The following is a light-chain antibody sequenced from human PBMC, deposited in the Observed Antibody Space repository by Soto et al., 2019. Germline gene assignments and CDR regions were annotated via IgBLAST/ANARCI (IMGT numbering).Light chain of an antibody. V-gene: IGKV1-5*03. CDR3: QQYDTYSP. Sequence: DIQMTQSPSTLSASVGDRVIITCRASQSIGTWLAWYQQKPGKAPKLLIYKASSLESGVPSRFSGSGSGTEFTLTISSLQPDDFATYYCQQYDTYSPFGGGTKVEI. CDR2: KAS. J-gene: IGKJ4*02. CDR1: QSIGTW.